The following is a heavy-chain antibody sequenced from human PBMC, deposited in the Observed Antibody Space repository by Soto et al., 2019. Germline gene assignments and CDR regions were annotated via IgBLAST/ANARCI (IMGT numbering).Heavy chain of an antibody. V-gene: IGHV3-33*06. CDR3: AKENTFGEYTHNCLDV. J-gene: IGHJ6*03. CDR2: IWSDGSNQ. D-gene: IGHD3-10*01. Sequence: QVQLVESGGGVVQPGGSLRLSCAASAFTFSSHGMHWVRQAPGKGLQWVGVIWSDGSNQGYAESVKGGFTFSRKNSKNTLNLKRTGLRAEDTAVYYCAKENTFGEYTHNCLDVWGTGITVTVSS. CDR1: AFTFSSHG.